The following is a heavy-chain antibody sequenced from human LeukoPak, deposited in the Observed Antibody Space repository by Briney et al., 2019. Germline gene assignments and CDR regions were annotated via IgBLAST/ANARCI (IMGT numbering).Heavy chain of an antibody. CDR3: ARQSEVAGTQWFDP. V-gene: IGHV4-59*08. CDR2: IHHSGTT. Sequence: SETLSLTCTVSGGSVRSYYWTWIRQPPGKGLEWIAYIHHSGTTNYNPSLNSRVTISLDTPKNQFSLRLTSVTATDTAVYYCARQSEVAGTQWFDPWGQGTLVTVSS. CDR1: GGSVRSYY. D-gene: IGHD6-19*01. J-gene: IGHJ5*02.